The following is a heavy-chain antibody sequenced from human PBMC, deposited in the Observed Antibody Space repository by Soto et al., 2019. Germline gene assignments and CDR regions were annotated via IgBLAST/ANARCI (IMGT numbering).Heavy chain of an antibody. Sequence: EVQLVESGGGLVQPGGSLRLSCAVSGFTFGSYWMNWVRLIPGKGLEWVAYIKPDGSATYYVDSVKGRFTFSRDNAKISLYLQMNSLSVEDTSVYYCAIAGYCGPGFYYYFDYWGQGTLVTVSS. V-gene: IGHV3-7*01. CDR1: GFTFGSYW. D-gene: IGHD2-21*02. CDR3: AIAGYCGPGFYYYFDY. CDR2: IKPDGSAT. J-gene: IGHJ4*02.